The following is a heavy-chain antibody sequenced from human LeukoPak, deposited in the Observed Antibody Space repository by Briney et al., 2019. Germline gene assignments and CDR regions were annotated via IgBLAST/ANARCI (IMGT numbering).Heavy chain of an antibody. J-gene: IGHJ6*02. V-gene: IGHV3-30-3*02. D-gene: IGHD3-10*01. CDR1: GFTFSSYA. Sequence: GGSLRLSCAASGFTFSSYAMHWVRQAPGKGLEWVAVISYDGSNKYYADSVKGRFTISRDNSKNTLYLQMNSLRAEDTAVYYCAKRSRRLTLVRGVPREDVWGQGTTVTLSS. CDR2: ISYDGSNK. CDR3: AKRSRRLTLVRGVPREDV.